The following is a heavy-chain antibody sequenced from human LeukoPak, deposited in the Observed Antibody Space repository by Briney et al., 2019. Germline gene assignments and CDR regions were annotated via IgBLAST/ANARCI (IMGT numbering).Heavy chain of an antibody. J-gene: IGHJ3*02. V-gene: IGHV4-59*12. CDR1: GGSISSYY. D-gene: IGHD1-26*01. CDR3: ARDTVGATFPDAFDI. Sequence: SETLSLTCTVSGGSISSYYWSWIRQPPGKGLEWIGYIYYSGSTNYNPSLKSRVTISVDTSNNQFSLKLSSVTAADTAVYYCARDTVGATFPDAFDIWGQGTMVTVSS. CDR2: IYYSGST.